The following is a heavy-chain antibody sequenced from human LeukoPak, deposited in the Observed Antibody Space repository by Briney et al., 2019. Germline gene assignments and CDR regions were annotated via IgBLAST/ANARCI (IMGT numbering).Heavy chain of an antibody. V-gene: IGHV4-34*01. Sequence: SETLSLTCAVYGGSFSGYYWNWIRQSPGKGLEWIGEINHNGSTNYNPSLKSRVTMPVDTSNNQFSLKLNSVTAADTAVYYCATYHYHGSGYSVDWGQGTLVTVSS. CDR3: ATYHYHGSGYSVD. J-gene: IGHJ4*02. CDR1: GGSFSGYY. D-gene: IGHD3-22*01. CDR2: INHNGST.